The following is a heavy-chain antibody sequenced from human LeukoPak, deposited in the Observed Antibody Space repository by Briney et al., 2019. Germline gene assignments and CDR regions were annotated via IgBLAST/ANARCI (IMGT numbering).Heavy chain of an antibody. CDR1: GGSISSSSYY. CDR2: IYSSGST. D-gene: IGHD3-22*01. J-gene: IGHJ3*02. CDR3: ARADYYDISGYYKPDAFDI. V-gene: IGHV4-61*01. Sequence: SETLSLTCTVSGGSISSSSYYWSWIRQPPGKGLEWIGYIYSSGSTNYNPSLKSRVTISVDTSKNQFSLKLSSVTAADTAVYYCARADYYDISGYYKPDAFDIWGQGTMVTVSS.